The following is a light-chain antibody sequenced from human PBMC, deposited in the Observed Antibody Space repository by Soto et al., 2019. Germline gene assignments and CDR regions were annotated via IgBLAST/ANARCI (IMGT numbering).Light chain of an antibody. J-gene: IGKJ2*01. CDR2: GAS. V-gene: IGKV3-20*01. Sequence: EIVLTQSPGTLSLSPGERATPSCRASQSVSSSYLAWYQQKPGQAPRLLIYGASSRATVIPDRFSGSGSGTDFPLTISILEPEDFAVYYCQQYASSPVYTFGQGTKLEIK. CDR3: QQYASSPVYT. CDR1: QSVSSSY.